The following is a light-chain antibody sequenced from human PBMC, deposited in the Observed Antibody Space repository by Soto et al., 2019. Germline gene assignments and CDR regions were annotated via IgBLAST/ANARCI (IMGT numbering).Light chain of an antibody. J-gene: IGLJ7*01. V-gene: IGLV1-40*01. Sequence: QSVLTQPPSVSGAPGQRVTISCTGSSSNIGAGYDVHWYQQLPGTAPKLLIYGNSNRPSGVPDRFSGSKSGTSASLAITGLQAEDEADYCQSYDSGLSDYLFGSGTQLTVL. CDR3: QSYDSGLSDYL. CDR1: SSNIGAGYD. CDR2: GNS.